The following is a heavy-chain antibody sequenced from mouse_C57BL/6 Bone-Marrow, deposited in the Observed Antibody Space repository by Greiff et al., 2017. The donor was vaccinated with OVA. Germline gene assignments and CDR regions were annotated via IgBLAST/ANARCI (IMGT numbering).Heavy chain of an antibody. Sequence: EVKLMESGGGLVQPGESLKLSCESNEYEFPSHDMSWVRKTPEKRLELVAAINSDGGSTYYPDTMERRFIISRDNTKKTLYLQMSSLRSEDTALYYCARQGRGLYAMDYWGQGTSVTVSS. CDR3: ARQGRGLYAMDY. CDR2: INSDGGST. V-gene: IGHV5-2*01. CDR1: EYEFPSHD. J-gene: IGHJ4*01.